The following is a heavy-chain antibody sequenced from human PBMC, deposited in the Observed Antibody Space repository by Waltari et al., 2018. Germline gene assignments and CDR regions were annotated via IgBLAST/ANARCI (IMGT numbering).Heavy chain of an antibody. CDR3: ARRIFYYDSSGYTSDAFDI. D-gene: IGHD3-22*01. CDR1: GYTFTSYD. V-gene: IGHV1-8*01. J-gene: IGHJ3*02. CDR2: MNPNSGNT. Sequence: QVQLVQSGAEVKKPGASVKVSCKASGYTFTSYDINWVRQATGQGLEWMGWMNPNSGNTGYAQKFQGRVTMTRNTSISTAYMELSSLRSEDTAVYYCARRIFYYDSSGYTSDAFDIWGQGTMVIVSS.